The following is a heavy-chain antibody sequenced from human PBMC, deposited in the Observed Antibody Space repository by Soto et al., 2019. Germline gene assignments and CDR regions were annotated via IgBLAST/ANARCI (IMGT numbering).Heavy chain of an antibody. CDR2: INHSGST. V-gene: IGHV4-34*01. Sequence: SETLSLTCAIYGGSFSGYYWSWIRQPPGKGLEWIGEINHSGSTNYNPSLKSRVTISVDTSKNQFSLKLSSVTAADTAVYYCARGRGVFGVVKNHYYYYYMDVWGKGTTVTV. J-gene: IGHJ6*03. CDR1: GGSFSGYY. D-gene: IGHD3-3*01. CDR3: ARGRGVFGVVKNHYYYYYMDV.